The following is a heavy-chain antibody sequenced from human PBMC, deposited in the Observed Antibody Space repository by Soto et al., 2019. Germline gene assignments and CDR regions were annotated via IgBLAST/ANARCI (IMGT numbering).Heavy chain of an antibody. V-gene: IGHV1-2*02. D-gene: IGHD1-7*01. CDR1: GYTFTGYY. J-gene: IGHJ4*02. CDR3: ARGEVGNWNYPPSDY. CDR2: INPNSGGT. Sequence: ASVKVCCKASGYTFTGYYMHWVRQAPGQGLEWMGWINPNSGGTNYAQKFQGRVTMTRDTSISTAYMELSRLRSDDTAVYYCARGEVGNWNYPPSDYWGQGTLVTVSS.